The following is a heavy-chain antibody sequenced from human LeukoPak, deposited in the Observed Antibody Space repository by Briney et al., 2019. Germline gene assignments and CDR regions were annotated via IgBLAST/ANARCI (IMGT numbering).Heavy chain of an antibody. CDR3: ARQYNWNYGGRPRPNWFDP. V-gene: IGHV6-1*01. CDR1: GDSVSSNSAA. Sequence: SQTLSLTCAISGDSVSSNSAAWNWIRQSPSRGLEWLGRTYYRSKWYNDYAVSVKSRITINPDTSKNLFSLQLNSVTPEDTAVYYCARQYNWNYGGRPRPNWFDPWGQGTLVTVSS. CDR2: TYYRSKWYN. J-gene: IGHJ5*02. D-gene: IGHD1-7*01.